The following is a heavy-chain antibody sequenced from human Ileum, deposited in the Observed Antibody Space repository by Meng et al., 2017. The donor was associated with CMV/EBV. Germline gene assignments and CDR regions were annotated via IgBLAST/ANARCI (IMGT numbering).Heavy chain of an antibody. D-gene: IGHD3-16*01. J-gene: IGHJ4*02. CDR1: VFTFSSYW. CDR3: ARVALRPHYYFDY. Sequence: CAASVFTFSSYWMHWARQAPGKGLVWVSRINSDESGTTYADSVKGRFTISRDNAKNTLYLQMNSLRAEDTAVYYCARVALRPHYYFDYWGQGTLVTVSS. CDR2: INSDESGT. V-gene: IGHV3-74*01.